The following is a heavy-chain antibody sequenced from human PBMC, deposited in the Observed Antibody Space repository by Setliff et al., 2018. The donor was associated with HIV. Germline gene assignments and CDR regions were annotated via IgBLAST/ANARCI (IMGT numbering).Heavy chain of an antibody. CDR3: ARDGAPYYYGSGRWGGY. CDR2: INAGNGNT. J-gene: IGHJ4*02. CDR1: GYTFTDYF. V-gene: IGHV1-3*01. Sequence: ASVKVSCKASGYTFTDYFMNWMRQAPGQRLEWMGWINAGNGNTKYSQKNQGRVTISRDTTASTVYMEVNSLRSEDTAVYYCARDGAPYYYGSGRWGGYWGQGTLVTVS. D-gene: IGHD3-10*01.